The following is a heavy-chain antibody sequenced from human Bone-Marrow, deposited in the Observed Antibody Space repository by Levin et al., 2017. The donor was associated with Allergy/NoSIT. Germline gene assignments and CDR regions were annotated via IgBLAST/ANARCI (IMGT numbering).Heavy chain of an antibody. CDR3: ARDAGGVLLRPSYMDV. V-gene: IGHV4-4*02. CDR1: GGSISGSNW. Sequence: SETLSLTCAVSGGSISGSNWWSWVRQPPGKGLEWIGEIYHSGSTNYNPSLKSRVTISVDKSKNQFSLKLSSVTAADTAVYYCARDAGGVLLRPSYMDVWGKGTTVTVSS. CDR2: IYHSGST. D-gene: IGHD3-10*01. J-gene: IGHJ6*03.